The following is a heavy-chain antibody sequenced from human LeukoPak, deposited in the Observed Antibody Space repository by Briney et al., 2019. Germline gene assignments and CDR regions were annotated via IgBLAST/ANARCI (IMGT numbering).Heavy chain of an antibody. Sequence: ASVKVSCKASVYTFTGYYMHWVRQAPGQGLEWMGWINPNSGGTNYAQKFQGRVTMTRDTSISAAYMELSRLRSDDTAVYYCARTTYGDYEVELDYWGQGTLVTVSS. CDR1: VYTFTGYY. J-gene: IGHJ4*02. V-gene: IGHV1-2*02. CDR2: INPNSGGT. CDR3: ARTTYGDYEVELDY. D-gene: IGHD4-17*01.